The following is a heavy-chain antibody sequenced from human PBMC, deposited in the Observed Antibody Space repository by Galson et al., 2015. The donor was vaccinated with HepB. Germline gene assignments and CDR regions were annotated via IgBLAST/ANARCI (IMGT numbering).Heavy chain of an antibody. CDR3: ARGVGTDYNFWGGYYETLYFDY. CDR1: GFIFGDNY. D-gene: IGHD3-3*01. CDR2: ISSSGNTI. V-gene: IGHV3-11*01. Sequence: LRLSCAASGFIFGDNYMGWIRQAPGQGLEWVSYISSSGNTIYYADSVRGRFTISRDNAKNSLYLHMNSLRADDTAVYYCARGVGTDYNFWGGYYETLYFDYWGQGTLVSVSS. J-gene: IGHJ4*02.